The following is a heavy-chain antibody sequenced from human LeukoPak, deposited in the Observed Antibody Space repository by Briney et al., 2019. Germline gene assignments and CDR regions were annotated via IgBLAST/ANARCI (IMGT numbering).Heavy chain of an antibody. V-gene: IGHV1-2*02. D-gene: IGHD6-13*01. Sequence: ASVKVSCKAPGYTFTGYYMHWVRQAPGQGLEWMGWINPNSGGTNYAQKFQGRVTMTRDTSISTAYMELSRLRSDDTAVYYCARGNIAAAGTYGLYYFDYWGQGTLVTVSS. CDR3: ARGNIAAAGTYGLYYFDY. CDR2: INPNSGGT. J-gene: IGHJ4*02. CDR1: GYTFTGYY.